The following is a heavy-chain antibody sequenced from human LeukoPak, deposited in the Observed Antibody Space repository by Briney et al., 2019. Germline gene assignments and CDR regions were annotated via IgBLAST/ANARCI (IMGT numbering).Heavy chain of an antibody. V-gene: IGHV3-7*01. Sequence: GGSLRLSCAASGFTSSSYWMNWVRQAPGKGLEWVANIEQDESEKYYVDSVKGRFTISRDNAKNSVYLQMDTLRVEDTAVYYCARGGGGNWDDVFDVWGQGTMVTVSA. D-gene: IGHD7-27*01. CDR3: ARGGGGNWDDVFDV. CDR2: IEQDESEK. CDR1: GFTSSSYW. J-gene: IGHJ3*01.